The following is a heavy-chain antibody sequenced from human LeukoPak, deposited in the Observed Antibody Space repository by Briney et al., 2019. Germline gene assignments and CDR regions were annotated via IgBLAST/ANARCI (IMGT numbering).Heavy chain of an antibody. J-gene: IGHJ3*02. CDR2: LSTSGST. CDR1: GGSISSYY. Sequence: PATLSLPCTVSGGSISSYYWSWLRQPAATGLHCIGRLSTSGSTNHNPPLKSRVTMSVDTSKNQFSLKLSSVTAADPAVYYCARDGAPAYVLLWFGESPQGAFDIWGQGTMVTVSS. V-gene: IGHV4-4*07. CDR3: ARDGAPAYVLLWFGESPQGAFDI. D-gene: IGHD3-10*01.